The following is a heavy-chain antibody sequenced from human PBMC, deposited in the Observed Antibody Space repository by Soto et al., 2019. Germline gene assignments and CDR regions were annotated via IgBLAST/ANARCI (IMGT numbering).Heavy chain of an antibody. CDR2: IYYSGST. Sequence: SETLSLTCTVSGGSISSYYWSWIRQPPGKGLEWIGYIYYSGSTNYNPSLKSRVTISVDTSKNQFSLKLSSVTAADTAVYYCARRGDPYYYYGMDVWGQGTTVTVPS. CDR1: GGSISSYY. CDR3: ARRGDPYYYYGMDV. V-gene: IGHV4-59*08. D-gene: IGHD4-17*01. J-gene: IGHJ6*02.